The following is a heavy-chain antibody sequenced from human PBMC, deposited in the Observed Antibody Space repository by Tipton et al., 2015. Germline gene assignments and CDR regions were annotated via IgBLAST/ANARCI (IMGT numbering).Heavy chain of an antibody. D-gene: IGHD4-17*01. CDR2: ILHRGTT. Sequence: TLSLTCTVSGASISSPNSFWGWIRQSPGKGLEWIGSILHRGTTYYNPSLKSRVSISLDTSKNQFSLNLTSVTAADTAVYYCARDVLDYGDYGGLDNWGLGTLVTVSS. V-gene: IGHV4-39*07. J-gene: IGHJ4*02. CDR3: ARDVLDYGDYGGLDN. CDR1: GASISSPNSF.